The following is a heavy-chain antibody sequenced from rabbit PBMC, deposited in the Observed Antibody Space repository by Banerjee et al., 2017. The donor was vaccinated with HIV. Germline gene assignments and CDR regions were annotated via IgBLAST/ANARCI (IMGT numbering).Heavy chain of an antibody. Sequence: QEQLEESGGDLVKPEGSLTLTCTASGFSFSSSYWICWVRQAPGKGLEWIACIDAGSSSSGKTYYASWAKGRFTISKTSSTTVTVQMTSLTAADTASYFCARDLIGDPDLYFDLWGPGTLVTVS. D-gene: IGHD2-1*01. V-gene: IGHV1S45*01. CDR2: IDAGSSSSGKT. J-gene: IGHJ4*01. CDR3: ARDLIGDPDLYFDL. CDR1: GFSFSSSYW.